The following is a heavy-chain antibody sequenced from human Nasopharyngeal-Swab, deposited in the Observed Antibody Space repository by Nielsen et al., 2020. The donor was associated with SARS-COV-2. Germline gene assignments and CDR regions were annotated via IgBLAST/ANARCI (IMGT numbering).Heavy chain of an antibody. J-gene: IGHJ6*02. CDR3: ARPTTLGYYYGMDV. Sequence: RQAPGKGLEWIGEINHSGSTNYNPSLKSRVTISVDTSKNQFSLKLSSVIAADTAVYYCARPTTLGYYYGMDVWGQGTTVTVSS. D-gene: IGHD1-14*01. V-gene: IGHV4-34*01. CDR2: INHSGST.